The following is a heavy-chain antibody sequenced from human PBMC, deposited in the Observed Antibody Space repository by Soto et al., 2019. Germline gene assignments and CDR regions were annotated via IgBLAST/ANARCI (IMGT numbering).Heavy chain of an antibody. CDR2: INHSGST. Sequence: SETLSLTCAVYGGSFSGYYWSWIRQPPGKGLEWIGEINHSGSTNYNPSLKSRVTISVDTSKNQFSLKLSSVTAADTAVYYCARGRGAAQQGGYYYYMDVWGKGTTVTVSS. D-gene: IGHD1-26*01. CDR3: ARGRGAAQQGGYYYYMDV. CDR1: GGSFSGYY. J-gene: IGHJ6*03. V-gene: IGHV4-34*01.